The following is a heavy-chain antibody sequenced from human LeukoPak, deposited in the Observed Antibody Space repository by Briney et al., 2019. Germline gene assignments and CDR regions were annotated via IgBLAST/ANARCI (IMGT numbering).Heavy chain of an antibody. J-gene: IGHJ4*02. CDR2: ISFEGSKI. CDR1: GFPFSDYN. V-gene: IGHV3-30*02. Sequence: GGSLRLSCAASGFPFSDYNIHWVRRAPGKGLEWVAFISFEGSKIDYADSVKGRFTISRDNTQNTVSLQMNSLRSDDTAMYYCAKTIDGYWPQFDVWGQGTLVTVSS. CDR3: AKTIDGYWPQFDV. D-gene: IGHD5-24*01.